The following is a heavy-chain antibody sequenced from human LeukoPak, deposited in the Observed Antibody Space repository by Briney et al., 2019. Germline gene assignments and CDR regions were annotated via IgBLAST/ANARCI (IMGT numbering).Heavy chain of an antibody. V-gene: IGHV3-23*01. CDR3: AKAVVVVAATHYYYYYYMDV. Sequence: PGGSLRLSCAASGFTFISYAMSWVRQAPGKGLEWVSAISGSGGSTYYADSVKGRFTISRDNSKNTLYLQMNSLRAQDTAVYYCAKAVVVVAATHYYYYYYMDVWGKGTTVTVSS. J-gene: IGHJ6*03. CDR2: ISGSGGST. D-gene: IGHD2-15*01. CDR1: GFTFISYA.